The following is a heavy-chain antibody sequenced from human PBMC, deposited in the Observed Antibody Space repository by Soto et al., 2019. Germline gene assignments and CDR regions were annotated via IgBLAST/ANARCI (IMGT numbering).Heavy chain of an antibody. J-gene: IGHJ6*02. CDR3: AIDLNLLYFDWLPQLSPYGMDV. D-gene: IGHD3-9*01. V-gene: IGHV3-33*01. Sequence: PGGSLRLSCAASGFTFSSYGMHWVRQAPGKGLEWVAVIWYDGSNKYYADSVKGRFTISRDNSKNTLYLQMNSLRAEDTAVYYCAIDLNLLYFDWLPQLSPYGMDVWGQGTTVTSP. CDR2: IWYDGSNK. CDR1: GFTFSSYG.